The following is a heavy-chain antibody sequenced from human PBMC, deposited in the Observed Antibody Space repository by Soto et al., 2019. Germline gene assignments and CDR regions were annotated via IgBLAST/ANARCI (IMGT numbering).Heavy chain of an antibody. CDR2: IWYDGSNK. CDR1: GFTLSSYG. D-gene: IGHD1-26*01. Sequence: PGGSLRLSCAASGFTLSSYGMHWVRQAPGKGLEWVAVIWYDGSNKYYADSVKGRFTISRDNSKNTLYLQMNSLRAEDTAVYYCARDHLVPHYGMDVWGQGTTVTVSS. V-gene: IGHV3-33*01. J-gene: IGHJ6*02. CDR3: ARDHLVPHYGMDV.